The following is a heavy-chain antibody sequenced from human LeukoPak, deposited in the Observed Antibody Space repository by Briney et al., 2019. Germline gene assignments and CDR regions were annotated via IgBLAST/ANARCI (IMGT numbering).Heavy chain of an antibody. Sequence: GGFLRLSCAASGFTFSSYAMSWVRQAPGKGLEWVSAISGSGGSTYYADSVKGRFTISRDNSKNTLYLQMNSLRAEDTAVYYCAKANIVVVTAIPIDAFDIWGQGTMVTVSS. CDR3: AKANIVVVTAIPIDAFDI. J-gene: IGHJ3*02. CDR2: ISGSGGST. V-gene: IGHV3-23*01. D-gene: IGHD2-21*02. CDR1: GFTFSSYA.